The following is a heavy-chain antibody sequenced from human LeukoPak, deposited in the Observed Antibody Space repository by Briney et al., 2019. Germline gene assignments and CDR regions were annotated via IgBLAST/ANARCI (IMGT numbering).Heavy chain of an antibody. J-gene: IGHJ4*02. CDR1: GFTFSSYW. Sequence: GGSLRLSCAASGFTFSSYWMSWVRQAPGKGLEWVANIKQDGSEKYYVDSVKGRFTISRDNAKNSLYLQMNSLRAEDTAVYYCARHLGGSYTHYDDSSGYYGYWGQGTLVTVSS. D-gene: IGHD3-22*01. CDR3: ARHLGGSYTHYDDSSGYYGY. V-gene: IGHV3-7*01. CDR2: IKQDGSEK.